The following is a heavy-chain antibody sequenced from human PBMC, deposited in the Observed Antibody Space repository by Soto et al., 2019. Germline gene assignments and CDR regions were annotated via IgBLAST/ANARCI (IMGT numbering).Heavy chain of an antibody. D-gene: IGHD6-13*01. CDR1: GYTFTGYY. CDR3: VRAGWVAAASVSYGMDV. V-gene: IGHV1-2*02. Sequence: QVQLVQSGAEVKKPGASVKVSCKASGYTFTGYYMHWVRQAPGQGLEWMGWINPNSGGTNYAQKFQGRVTMTRDTSISTAYMELSRLRSDDTAVYYCVRAGWVAAASVSYGMDVWGQGTTVTVSS. CDR2: INPNSGGT. J-gene: IGHJ6*02.